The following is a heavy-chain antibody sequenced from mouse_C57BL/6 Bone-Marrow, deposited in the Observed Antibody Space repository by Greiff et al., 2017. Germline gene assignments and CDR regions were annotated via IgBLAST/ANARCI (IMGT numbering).Heavy chain of an antibody. CDR2: IYPGDGDT. V-gene: IGHV1-80*01. J-gene: IGHJ2*01. CDR3: ARRANWDTVFDY. Sequence: VQLVESGAELVKPGASVKISCKASGYAFSSYWMNWVKQRPGKGLEWIGQIYPGDGDTNYNGKFKGKATLTADKSSSTAYMQLSSLTSEDSAVYFCARRANWDTVFDYWGQGTTLTVSS. CDR1: GYAFSSYW. D-gene: IGHD4-1*01.